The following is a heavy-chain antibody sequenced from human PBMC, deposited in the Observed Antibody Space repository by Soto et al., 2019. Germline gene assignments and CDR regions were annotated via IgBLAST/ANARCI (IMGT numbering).Heavy chain of an antibody. CDR3: ARSIMVRGVIIPSYYMDV. CDR2: INPNSGGT. V-gene: IGHV1-2*04. D-gene: IGHD3-10*01. Sequence: VASVKVSCKASGYTFTGYYMHWVRQAPGQGLERMGWINPNSGGTNYAQKFQGWVTMTRDTSISTAYMELSRLRSDDTAVYYCARSIMVRGVIIPSYYMDVWGKGTTVTVSS. CDR1: GYTFTGYY. J-gene: IGHJ6*03.